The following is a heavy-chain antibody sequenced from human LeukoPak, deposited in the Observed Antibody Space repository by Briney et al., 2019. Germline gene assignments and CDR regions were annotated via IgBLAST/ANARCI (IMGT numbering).Heavy chain of an antibody. V-gene: IGHV3-53*01. CDR3: ARASVGYYGSGSGDAFDI. CDR1: GFTVSSNY. J-gene: IGHJ3*02. D-gene: IGHD3-10*01. CDR2: IYSGGST. Sequence: GGSLRLSCAASGFTVSSNYMSWVRQAPGKGLEWVSVIYSGGSTYYADSVQGRFTISRDNSKNTLYLQMNSLRAEDTAVYYCARASVGYYGSGSGDAFDIWGQGTMVTVSS.